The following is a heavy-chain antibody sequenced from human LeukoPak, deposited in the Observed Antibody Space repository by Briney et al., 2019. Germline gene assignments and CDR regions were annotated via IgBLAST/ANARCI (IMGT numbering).Heavy chain of an antibody. D-gene: IGHD2-15*01. J-gene: IGHJ4*02. CDR2: ISSSSTI. Sequence: GGSLRLSCAASGFTFSTYSMNWDRQAPGKGLEWVSYISSSSTIYYADSVKGRFTISRDNAKNSLYLQMNSLRDEDTAVYYCARSFSGGIYDYWGQGTLVTVSS. CDR3: ARSFSGGIYDY. V-gene: IGHV3-48*02. CDR1: GFTFSTYS.